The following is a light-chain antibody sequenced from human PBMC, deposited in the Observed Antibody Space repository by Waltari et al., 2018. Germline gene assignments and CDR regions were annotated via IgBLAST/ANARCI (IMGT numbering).Light chain of an antibody. V-gene: IGLV2-23*01. CDR3: CSSSGGGTRV. CDR1: TTDF. CDR2: EGS. J-gene: IGLJ3*02. Sequence: QSALTQPASMSGSPGQSITISCTSTTTDFVSWYQHLPGKAPRLLISEGSKRPPGLSGRFSGSQSVNTASLTISGLEFDDQATYYCCSSSGGGTRVFGGGTELAVL.